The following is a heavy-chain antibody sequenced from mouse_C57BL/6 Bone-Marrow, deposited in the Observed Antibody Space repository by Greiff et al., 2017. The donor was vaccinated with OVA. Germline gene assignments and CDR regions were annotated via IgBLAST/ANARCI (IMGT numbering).Heavy chain of an antibody. CDR3: ARSVYYGNAAWFAY. D-gene: IGHD2-1*01. CDR1: GFTFTDYY. CDR2: IRNKANGYTT. V-gene: IGHV7-3*01. Sequence: EVHLVESGGGLVQPGGSLSLSCAASGFTFTDYYMSWVRQPPGKALEWLGFIRNKANGYTTEYSASVKGRFTISRDNSQSILYLQMKALRAEDSATYYCARSVYYGNAAWFAYWGQGTLVTVSA. J-gene: IGHJ3*01.